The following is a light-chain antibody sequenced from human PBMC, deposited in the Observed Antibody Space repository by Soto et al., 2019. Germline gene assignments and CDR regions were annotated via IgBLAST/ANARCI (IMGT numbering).Light chain of an antibody. CDR2: EVS. J-gene: IGLJ3*02. CDR1: GSDVGNYNY. V-gene: IGLV2-8*01. CDR3: ASYAGSKGVL. Sequence: QSALTQPPSASGSPGQSVTISCTGTGSDVGNYNYVSWYQQHPGNAPKLVIYEVSKRPSGVPDRFSGSKSGYTASLTVSGLQAEDEADYYCASYAGSKGVLFGGGTKVTVL.